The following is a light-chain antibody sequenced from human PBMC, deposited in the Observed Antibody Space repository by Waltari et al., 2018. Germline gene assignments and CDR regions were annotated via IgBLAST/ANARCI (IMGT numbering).Light chain of an antibody. V-gene: IGKV3-15*01. CDR1: QSVNGD. J-gene: IGKJ4*01. CDR3: QQYNNWPPT. CDR2: DAS. Sequence: EVVMTQSPATLSVSPGERATLSCRASQSVNGDLAWYQPRPGQAPRLLIHDASTRATGIPVRFSGSGSGTEFTLTISSLQSEDSAIYCCQQYNNWPPTFGGGTKVEIK.